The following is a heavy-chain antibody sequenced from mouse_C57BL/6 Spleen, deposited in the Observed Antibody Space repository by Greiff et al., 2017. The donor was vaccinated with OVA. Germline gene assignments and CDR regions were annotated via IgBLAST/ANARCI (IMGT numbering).Heavy chain of an antibody. J-gene: IGHJ4*01. CDR2: IYPGDGDT. V-gene: IGHV1-82*01. CDR3: ARTSDSSGYYYAMDY. Sequence: VQLQQSGPELVKPGASVKISCKASGYAFSSFWMNWVKQRPGKGLEWIGRIYPGDGDTNYNGKFKGKATLTADKSSSTAYMQLSSLTSEDSAVYFCARTSDSSGYYYAMDYWGQGTSVTVSS. CDR1: GYAFSSFW. D-gene: IGHD3-2*02.